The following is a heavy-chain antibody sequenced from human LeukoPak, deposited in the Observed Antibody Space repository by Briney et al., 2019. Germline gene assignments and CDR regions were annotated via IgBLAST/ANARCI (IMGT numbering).Heavy chain of an antibody. CDR3: ARNLGGSPDY. CDR1: GFTFSSSW. J-gene: IGHJ4*02. V-gene: IGHV3-74*01. D-gene: IGHD1-26*01. Sequence: SVGSLRLSCAASGFTFSSSWFHWVRQAPGKGLVWVSRINTDGSYTSYGDSVKGRFAISRDNAKNTLYLQMNSLRVEDTAVYYCARNLGGSPDYWGQGTLVTVSS. CDR2: INTDGSYT.